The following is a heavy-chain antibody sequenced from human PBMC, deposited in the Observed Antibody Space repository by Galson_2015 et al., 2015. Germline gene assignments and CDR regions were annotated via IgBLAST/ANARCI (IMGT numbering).Heavy chain of an antibody. CDR2: ISGSGGTT. D-gene: IGHD2-21*02. CDR3: AKDDFHAFDI. Sequence: SPRLSCAASGFTYSNYVMSWVRQAPGKGLEWVSAISGSGGTTYYADSVKGRFTISRDNSKNTMYLQMNSLRAEDTAVYYCAKDDFHAFDIWGQGTMVTVSS. J-gene: IGHJ3*02. V-gene: IGHV3-23*01. CDR1: GFTYSNYV.